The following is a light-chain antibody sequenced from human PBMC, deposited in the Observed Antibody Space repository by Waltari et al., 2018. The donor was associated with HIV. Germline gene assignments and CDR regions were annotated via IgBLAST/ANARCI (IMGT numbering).Light chain of an antibody. V-gene: IGKV4-1*01. CDR3: QQYYSHPRT. CDR1: QSILFSTTNSNY. J-gene: IGKJ2*01. Sequence: DIVLTQSPDSLTVSLGARATINCKASQSILFSTTNSNYLAWYQQKPGHPPKLLISWASGRRSGVPDRFSGAGSGTDFTLTITSLQAEDVAVYYCQQYYSHPRTFGQGTKLEI. CDR2: WAS.